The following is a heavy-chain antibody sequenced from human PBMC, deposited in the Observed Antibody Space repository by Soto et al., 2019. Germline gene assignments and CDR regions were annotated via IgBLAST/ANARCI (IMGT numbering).Heavy chain of an antibody. Sequence: QVQLVQSGAEVKKPGSSVKVSCKASGGTFSSYAISWVRQAPGQGLEWMGGIIPISETTNYAQKFQGRVTSTADESKSTAYMELSSLRSEDTAVYYCARSQVSSTSLEIYYYYYYGMDVWGQGTTVTVSS. V-gene: IGHV1-69*01. D-gene: IGHD2-2*01. CDR2: IIPISETT. CDR3: ARSQVSSTSLEIYYYYYYGMDV. J-gene: IGHJ6*02. CDR1: GGTFSSYA.